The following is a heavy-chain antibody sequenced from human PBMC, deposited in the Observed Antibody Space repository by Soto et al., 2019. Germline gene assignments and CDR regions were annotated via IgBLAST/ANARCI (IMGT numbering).Heavy chain of an antibody. Sequence: QLQLQESGPGLVKPSETLSLTCTVSGGSISSRSHYWDWVRQPPGKGLEWIGSAYYSGSTYYNPSLKGRVAMSVDTSTNQFSLKLTSVTAADTAVYYCARRIVGATHDYWGQGTLVTVSS. CDR2: AYYSGST. V-gene: IGHV4-39*01. CDR3: ARRIVGATHDY. J-gene: IGHJ4*02. CDR1: GGSISSRSHY. D-gene: IGHD1-26*01.